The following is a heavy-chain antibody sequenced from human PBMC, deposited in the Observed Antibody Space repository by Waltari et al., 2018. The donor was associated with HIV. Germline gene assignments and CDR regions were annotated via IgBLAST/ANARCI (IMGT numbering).Heavy chain of an antibody. V-gene: IGHV3-21*01. CDR3: ARFDGGGSGVYH. CDR2: IDSGNSYL. J-gene: IGHJ5*02. CDR1: GLSLSSYS. Sequence: EVQLVESGGGVVKPGGSRRLRGAASGLSLSSYSMRWVRQAPGKGLEWVSSIDSGNSYLNYADSVRGRFTISRDNAKNSLFLQLNSLRVEDTAFYYCARFDGGGSGVYHWGQGTLVTVSS. D-gene: IGHD2-15*01.